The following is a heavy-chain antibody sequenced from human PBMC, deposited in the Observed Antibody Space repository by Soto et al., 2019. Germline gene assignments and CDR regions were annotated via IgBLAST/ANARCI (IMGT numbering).Heavy chain of an antibody. V-gene: IGHV1-69*13. J-gene: IGHJ5*02. CDR2: IIPIFGTA. CDR1: GGTFSSYA. D-gene: IGHD2-15*01. Sequence: SVKVSCKSSGGTFSSYAISWVRQAPGQGLEWMGGIIPIFGTANYAQKFQGRVTITADESTSTAYMELSSLRSEDTAVYYCARGSVVVVERNWFDPWGQGTLVTVSS. CDR3: ARGSVVVVERNWFDP.